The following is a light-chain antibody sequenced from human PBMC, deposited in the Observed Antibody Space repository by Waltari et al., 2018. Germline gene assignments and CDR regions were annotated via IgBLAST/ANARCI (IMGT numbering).Light chain of an antibody. CDR2: VNSDGSH. J-gene: IGLJ3*02. Sequence: QLVLTQSPSASASLGASVKLTCPLSSGHSSNVIPWHQQQPEKGPRYLMKVNSDGSHSKGDKIPDRFSGSSSGAEHYLTIASLQSEDEADYYGQTGGHGTWVFGGGTKLTVL. V-gene: IGLV4-69*01. CDR1: SGHSSNV. CDR3: QTGGHGTWV.